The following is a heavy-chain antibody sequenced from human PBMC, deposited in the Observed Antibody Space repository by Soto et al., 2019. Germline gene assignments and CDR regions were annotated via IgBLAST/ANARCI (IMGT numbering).Heavy chain of an antibody. D-gene: IGHD1-26*01. CDR2: VRSDGDTT. CDR1: GFIFGNFG. CDR3: AKGKGVGATPDGANC. J-gene: IGHJ4*02. Sequence: EVQVLESGGGLVQPGGSLRHSCAASGFIFGNFGMNWVRQAPGKGLEWVSGVRSDGDTTYNAESVEGRFTVFRDTSRNTVYLQMNNLRAEDTAIYYCAKGKGVGATPDGANCWGQGTLVTVSS. V-gene: IGHV3-23*01.